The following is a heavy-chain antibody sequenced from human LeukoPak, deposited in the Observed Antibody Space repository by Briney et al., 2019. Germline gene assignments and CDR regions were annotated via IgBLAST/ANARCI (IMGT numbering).Heavy chain of an antibody. V-gene: IGHV4-59*08. CDR1: GGSIRSYY. Sequence: SETLSLTCTVSGGSIRSYYWSWIRQPPGKGLEWSGYIYYSGSTNYNPSLKSRVTISVDTSKNQFSLKLSSVTAADTAVYYCARQNPSGSYGYYFDYWGQGSLVTVSS. CDR2: IYYSGST. J-gene: IGHJ4*02. D-gene: IGHD1-26*01. CDR3: ARQNPSGSYGYYFDY.